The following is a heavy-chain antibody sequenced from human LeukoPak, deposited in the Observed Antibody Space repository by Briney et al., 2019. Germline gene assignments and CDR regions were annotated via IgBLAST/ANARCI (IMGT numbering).Heavy chain of an antibody. Sequence: SETLSLTCTVSGGSISSYYWSWIRQPPGKGLEWIGYIYYSGSTNYNPSLKSRVTISVGTSKNQFSLKLSSVTAADTAVYYCARLAVAGAYYYYGMDVWGQGTTVTVSS. J-gene: IGHJ6*02. CDR2: IYYSGST. V-gene: IGHV4-59*01. D-gene: IGHD6-19*01. CDR1: GGSISSYY. CDR3: ARLAVAGAYYYYGMDV.